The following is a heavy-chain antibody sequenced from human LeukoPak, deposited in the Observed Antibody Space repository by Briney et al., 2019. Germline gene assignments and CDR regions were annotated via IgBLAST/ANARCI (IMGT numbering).Heavy chain of an antibody. CDR2: IYTSGST. D-gene: IGHD6-13*01. CDR3: ARTAAPFVAAAGTEWFDP. Sequence: SETLSLTCTVSGGSISSGGYYWSWIRQPAGKGLEWIGRIYTSGSTNYNPSLKSRVTMSVDTSKNQFSLKLSSVTAADTAVYYCARTAAPFVAAAGTEWFDPWGQGTLVTVSS. CDR1: GGSISSGGYY. J-gene: IGHJ5*02. V-gene: IGHV4-61*02.